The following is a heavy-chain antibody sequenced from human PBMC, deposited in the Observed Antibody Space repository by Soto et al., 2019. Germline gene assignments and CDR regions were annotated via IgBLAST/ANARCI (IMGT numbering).Heavy chain of an antibody. Sequence: QVQLVQSGAEVKKPGSSVKVSCKASGGTFSSYAISWVRQAPGQGLEWMGGIIPIFGTASYAQKFQVRVTITAAESTSTAYMALSRLRSDDTAVYYCARHVPAAGYYYVMDVWGQGTTVTVSS. CDR1: GGTFSSYA. CDR3: ARHVPAAGYYYVMDV. D-gene: IGHD2-2*01. J-gene: IGHJ6*02. CDR2: IIPIFGTA. V-gene: IGHV1-69*12.